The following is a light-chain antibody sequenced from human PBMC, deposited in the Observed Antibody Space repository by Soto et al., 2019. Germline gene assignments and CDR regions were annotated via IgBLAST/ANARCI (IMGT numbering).Light chain of an antibody. Sequence: EIVLTQVPGTLSLSPGERATLSCRASQIVSSSYLAWYQQKPGQAPRLLIYGASSRATGIPDRFSGSGSGTDFTLTISRLEPEDFAVYYCQQYGSSPKTFGQGTKVDIK. CDR3: QQYGSSPKT. CDR2: GAS. J-gene: IGKJ1*01. V-gene: IGKV3-20*01. CDR1: QIVSSSY.